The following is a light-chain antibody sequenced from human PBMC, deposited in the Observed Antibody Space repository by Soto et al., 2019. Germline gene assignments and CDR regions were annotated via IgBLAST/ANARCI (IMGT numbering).Light chain of an antibody. CDR3: QQRRSWQVT. CDR2: DAY. J-gene: IGKJ5*01. CDR1: QSINTY. Sequence: EIVLTQSPATLSLSPGEGATLSCRASQSINTYLAWYQQNPGQAPRLLIYDAYKRATGIQVRFSGSGSGTNFTLTISSLEPEDFAVYYCQQRRSWQVTFGQGTRLEI. V-gene: IGKV3D-11*02.